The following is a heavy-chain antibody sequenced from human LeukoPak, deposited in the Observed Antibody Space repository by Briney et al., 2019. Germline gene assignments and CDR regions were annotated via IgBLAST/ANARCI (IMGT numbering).Heavy chain of an antibody. D-gene: IGHD6-6*01. CDR2: FDPEDGET. Sequence: GASVKVSCKVSGYTLTELSMHWVRQAPGEGLEWMGGFDPEDGETIYAQKFQGRVTITADESTSTAYMELSSLRSEDTAVYYCARERRIAARITTFDIWGQGTMVTVSS. V-gene: IGHV1-24*01. CDR3: ARERRIAARITTFDI. CDR1: GYTLTELS. J-gene: IGHJ3*02.